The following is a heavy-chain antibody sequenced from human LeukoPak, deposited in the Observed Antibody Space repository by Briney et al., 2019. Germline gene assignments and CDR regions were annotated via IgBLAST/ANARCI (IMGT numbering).Heavy chain of an antibody. D-gene: IGHD2-15*01. CDR3: ARPVGYCSGGSCMDVNWFDP. CDR1: GYTFTGYC. Sequence: ASVKVSCKASGYTFTGYCMHWVRQAPGQGLEWMGRINPNSGGTNYAQKFQGRVTMTRDTSISTAYMDLSRLRSDDTAVYYCARPVGYCSGGSCMDVNWFDPWGQGTLVTVSS. V-gene: IGHV1-2*06. CDR2: INPNSGGT. J-gene: IGHJ5*02.